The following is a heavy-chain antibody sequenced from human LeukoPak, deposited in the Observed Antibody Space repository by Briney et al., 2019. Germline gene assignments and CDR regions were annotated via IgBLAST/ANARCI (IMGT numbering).Heavy chain of an antibody. CDR2: ISSSSSYI. CDR3: ARPRDFSGFYYALDY. D-gene: IGHD3-22*01. J-gene: IGHJ4*02. Sequence: KAGGSLRLSCAASGFTFSSYSMNWVRQAPGKGLEWVSSISSSSSYIYYADSVKGRFTISRDNAKNSLYLQMNSLTAEDTAVYYCARPRDFSGFYYALDYWGQGTLVTVSS. V-gene: IGHV3-21*01. CDR1: GFTFSSYS.